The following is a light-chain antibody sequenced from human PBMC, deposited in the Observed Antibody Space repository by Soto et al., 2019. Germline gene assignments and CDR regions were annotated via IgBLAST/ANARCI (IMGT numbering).Light chain of an antibody. J-gene: IGKJ2*01. CDR3: QQYGTSPYT. CDR2: GAS. V-gene: IGKV3-20*01. Sequence: EIVLTQSPGTLSLSPGERVTLSCRASQSVSNSYLAWHQQKPGQAPRLLIYGASSRPTGIPDRFSGSGSGTGFTLTISRLEPEDSAVYYCQQYGTSPYTFGQGTKLEI. CDR1: QSVSNSY.